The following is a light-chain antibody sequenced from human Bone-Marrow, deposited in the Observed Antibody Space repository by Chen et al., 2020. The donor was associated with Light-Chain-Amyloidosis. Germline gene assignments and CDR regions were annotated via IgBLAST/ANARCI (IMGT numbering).Light chain of an antibody. CDR2: GAT. CDR1: QDISKW. CDR3: QRNVSYRLL. V-gene: IGKV1D-16*01. J-gene: IGKJ4*01. Sequence: DIQMTQSPSSLSASVGDRVTITCRASQDISKWLAWYQQKPEKAPKSLIYGATSLQSGVPSRFSGGGVGKDSTLTTRGIHPEDFGTNYGQRNVSYRLLFAGGTKLK.